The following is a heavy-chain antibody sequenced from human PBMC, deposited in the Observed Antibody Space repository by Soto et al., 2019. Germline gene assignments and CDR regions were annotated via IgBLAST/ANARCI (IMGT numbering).Heavy chain of an antibody. Sequence: ASVKVSCKASGYTFTGYYMHWVRQAPGQGLEWMGWFNPNSGGTNYAQKFQGWVTMTRDTSISTAYMELSRLRSDDTAVYYCARDSSRPVMTAADSYGMDVWGQGTTVTVSS. CDR1: GYTFTGYY. CDR3: ARDSSRPVMTAADSYGMDV. D-gene: IGHD6-13*01. J-gene: IGHJ6*02. V-gene: IGHV1-2*04. CDR2: FNPNSGGT.